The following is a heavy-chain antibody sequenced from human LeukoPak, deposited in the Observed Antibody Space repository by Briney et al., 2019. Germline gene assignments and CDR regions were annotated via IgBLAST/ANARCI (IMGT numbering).Heavy chain of an antibody. V-gene: IGHV4-39*01. D-gene: IGHD4-17*01. J-gene: IGHJ4*02. Sequence: PSETLSLTCTVSGGFIRDSGYYWGWIRQPPGKGLEWIGTVFYSGRTYYNSSLQSRVTISVDTSKNQFSLRLSSVTPADTAIYYCARLSNDYGDYEGHYWGQGTLVTVSP. CDR1: GGFIRDSGYY. CDR3: ARLSNDYGDYEGHY. CDR2: VFYSGRT.